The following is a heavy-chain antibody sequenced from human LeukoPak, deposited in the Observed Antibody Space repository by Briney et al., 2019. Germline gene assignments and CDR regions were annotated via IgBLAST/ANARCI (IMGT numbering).Heavy chain of an antibody. CDR3: AKPYCSSTSCYQKYYFDY. CDR1: GFTFSSYA. J-gene: IGHJ4*02. V-gene: IGHV3-23*01. D-gene: IGHD2-2*01. Sequence: PGGSLRLSCAASGFTFSSYAMSWVRQAPGKGLEWVSAISGSGGSTYYADSVKGRFTMSRDNPKNMLYLQMNSLRAEDTAVYYCAKPYCSSTSCYQKYYFDYWGQGTLVTVSS. CDR2: ISGSGGST.